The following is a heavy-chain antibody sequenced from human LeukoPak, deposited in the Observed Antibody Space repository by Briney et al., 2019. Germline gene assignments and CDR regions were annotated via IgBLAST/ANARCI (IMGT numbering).Heavy chain of an antibody. CDR1: GFTFSSYS. J-gene: IGHJ4*02. V-gene: IGHV3-48*01. D-gene: IGHD6-19*01. CDR2: ISSSSSTI. CDR3: ARAVSGWYDVGYYFDY. Sequence: QPGGSLRLSCAASGFTFSSYSMNWVRQAPGKGLEWVSYISSSSSTIYYADSVKGRFTISRDNAKNSLYLQMNSLRAGDTAVYYCARAVSGWYDVGYYFDYWGQGTLVTVSS.